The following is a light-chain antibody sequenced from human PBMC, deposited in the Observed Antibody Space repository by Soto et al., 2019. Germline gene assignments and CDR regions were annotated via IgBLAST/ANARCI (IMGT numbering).Light chain of an antibody. CDR3: ATWDDRLRRPV. V-gene: IGLV1-47*01. J-gene: IGLJ3*02. CDR1: SSNVGDNL. Sequence: QSVVTQPPSLSGTPGQRVTISCSGSSSNVGDNLVYWYQQVPGTAPKLLIYRNNQRPSGVPDRFSGSKSGASASLAISGLRSEDEADYYCATWDDRLRRPVFGGGTKLTV. CDR2: RNN.